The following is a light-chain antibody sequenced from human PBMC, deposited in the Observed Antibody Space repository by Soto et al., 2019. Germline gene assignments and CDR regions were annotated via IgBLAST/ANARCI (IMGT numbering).Light chain of an antibody. CDR1: SSNIGAGYD. CDR2: GNS. Sequence: QSVLTQPPSVSGAPGQRVTISCTGSSSNIGAGYDVHWYQQLPGTAPKLLIYGNSNRPSGVPDRFSGSKSGTSASLAITGLQAEDEADYYCQSYDSSLSGVFGGGTKVNVL. V-gene: IGLV1-40*01. CDR3: QSYDSSLSGV. J-gene: IGLJ3*02.